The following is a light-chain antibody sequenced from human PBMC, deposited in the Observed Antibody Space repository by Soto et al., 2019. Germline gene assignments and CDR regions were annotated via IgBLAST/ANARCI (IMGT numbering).Light chain of an antibody. CDR3: QQFYDSLWT. J-gene: IGKJ1*01. Sequence: ENVLTQSPDTLSLYPGEGATLSCRASQSVTKGYLAWYQQKPGQAPKLLIYGTSSRATGVPDRFSASGSATDFTLTISTLEPEDFAVYDCQQFYDSLWTFGQGTRVEVK. V-gene: IGKV3-20*01. CDR1: QSVTKGY. CDR2: GTS.